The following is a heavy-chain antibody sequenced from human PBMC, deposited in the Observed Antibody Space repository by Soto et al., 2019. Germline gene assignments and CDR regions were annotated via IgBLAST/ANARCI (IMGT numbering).Heavy chain of an antibody. Sequence: ASVKVSCKVSGYTLTELSMHWVRQAPGKGLEWMGGFDPEDGETIYAQKFQGRVTMTAGKSTDTAYMELSSLRSEDTAVYYCARDTPLGSGYYYSAPDYWGQGTLVTVSS. J-gene: IGHJ4*02. CDR1: GYTLTELS. D-gene: IGHD3-22*01. CDR2: FDPEDGET. CDR3: ARDTPLGSGYYYSAPDY. V-gene: IGHV1-24*01.